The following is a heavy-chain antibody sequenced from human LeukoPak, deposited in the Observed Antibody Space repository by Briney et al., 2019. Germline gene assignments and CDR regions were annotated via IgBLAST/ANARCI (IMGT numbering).Heavy chain of an antibody. Sequence: GGSLRLSCAASGFTFSDYYMSWIRQAPGKGLEWVSYISSSGSTIYYADSVKGRFTISRDNAKNSLYLQMNTLRAEDTAVYYCARAPVVVATHWFDPWGQGTLVTVSS. CDR2: ISSSGSTI. D-gene: IGHD2-15*01. J-gene: IGHJ5*02. CDR3: ARAPVVVATHWFDP. V-gene: IGHV3-11*04. CDR1: GFTFSDYY.